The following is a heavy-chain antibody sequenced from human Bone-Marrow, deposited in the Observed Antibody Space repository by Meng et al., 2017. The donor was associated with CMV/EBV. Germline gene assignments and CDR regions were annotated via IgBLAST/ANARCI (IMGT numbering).Heavy chain of an antibody. CDR2: IIPILGIA. V-gene: IGHV1-69*10. J-gene: IGHJ1*01. CDR1: GGTFSRYA. Sequence: VKVSCKDAGGTFSRYAISWVRQAPGQGIEWMGGIIPILGIANYEQKFQGRVTITADKSTSTAYMELSSLRSEDTAVYYCARFEEQQHRGQGTLVTVSS. CDR3: ARFEEQQH. D-gene: IGHD1-26*01.